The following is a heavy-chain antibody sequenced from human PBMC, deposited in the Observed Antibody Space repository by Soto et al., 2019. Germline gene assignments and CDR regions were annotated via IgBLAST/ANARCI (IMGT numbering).Heavy chain of an antibody. CDR3: ARVQSSGHFDY. CDR2: ISAYNGNT. Sequence: ALVKVSCKASGYTFTSYGISLVRQAPGQGLEWMGWISAYNGNTNYAQRLQGRVTMTTDTSTGTAYMELRSLRSDDTAVYYCARVQSSGHFDYWGQGTLVTVSS. D-gene: IGHD6-6*01. J-gene: IGHJ4*02. V-gene: IGHV1-18*01. CDR1: GYTFTSYG.